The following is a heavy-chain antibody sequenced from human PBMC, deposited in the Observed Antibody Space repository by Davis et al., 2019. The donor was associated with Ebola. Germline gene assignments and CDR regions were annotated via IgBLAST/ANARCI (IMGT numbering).Heavy chain of an antibody. CDR3: ATANRAISGY. Sequence: GESLKISCAASGFTFSSYSMNWVRQAPGKGLEWVSSISSSSSYIYYADSVKGRFTISRDNAKNSLYLQMNSLRAEDTAVYYCATANRAISGYGGQGTLVSVSS. V-gene: IGHV3-21*01. D-gene: IGHD2-2*02. CDR1: GFTFSSYS. CDR2: ISSSSSYI. J-gene: IGHJ4*02.